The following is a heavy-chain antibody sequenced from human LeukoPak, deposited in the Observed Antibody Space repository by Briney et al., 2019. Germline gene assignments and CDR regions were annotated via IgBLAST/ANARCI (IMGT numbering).Heavy chain of an antibody. CDR2: INPNSGGT. CDR3: ARPLRGRVGGYCSSTSCSTLFGY. CDR1: GYTFTGYY. Sequence: ASVKVSCKASGYTFTGYYMHWVRQAPGQGLEWMGWINPNSGGTNYAQKFQGRVTMTRDTSISTAYMELSRLRSDDTAVYYCARPLRGRVGGYCSSTSCSTLFGYWGQGTLVTVSS. V-gene: IGHV1-2*02. J-gene: IGHJ4*02. D-gene: IGHD2-2*01.